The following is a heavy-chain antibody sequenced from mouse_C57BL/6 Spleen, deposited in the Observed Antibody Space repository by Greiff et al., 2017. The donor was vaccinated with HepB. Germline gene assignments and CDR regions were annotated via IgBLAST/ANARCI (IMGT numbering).Heavy chain of an antibody. J-gene: IGHJ1*03. CDR1: GYTFTSYW. V-gene: IGHV1-55*01. Sequence: QVHVKQPGAELVKPGASVKMSCKASGYTFTSYWITWVKQRPGQGLEWIGDIYPGSGSTNYNEKFKSKATLTVDTSSSTAYMQLSSLTSEDSAVYYCARPLATDWYFDVWGTGTTVTVSS. D-gene: IGHD1-1*01. CDR2: IYPGSGST. CDR3: ARPLATDWYFDV.